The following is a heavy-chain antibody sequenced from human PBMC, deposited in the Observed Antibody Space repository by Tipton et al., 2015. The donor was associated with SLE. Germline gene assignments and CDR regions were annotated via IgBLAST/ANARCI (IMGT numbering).Heavy chain of an antibody. D-gene: IGHD3-3*01. Sequence: SLRLSCVVSGFPFINNAMHWVRQAPGKGLEWVAVISNDGSSENYAESVKGRFTISRDNSKNALYLQMNSLSTGDTAVYFCATDWRTYDFWSGFPDYWGQGTLITVSS. CDR2: ISNDGSSE. CDR1: GFPFINNA. J-gene: IGHJ4*02. CDR3: ATDWRTYDFWSGFPDY. V-gene: IGHV3-30*01.